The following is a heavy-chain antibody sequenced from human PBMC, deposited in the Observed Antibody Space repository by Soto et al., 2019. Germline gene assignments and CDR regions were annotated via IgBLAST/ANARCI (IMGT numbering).Heavy chain of an antibody. V-gene: IGHV3-33*08. CDR2: IWCDGSNK. J-gene: IGHJ3*02. CDR1: GFTFSSYG. Sequence: GGSLRLSCAASGFTFSSYGMHRVRQAPGKGQEWVAVIWCDGSNKYYADSVKGRFTISRDNSKNTLYLQMNSLRAEDTAVYYCARDHYYYDSSGYYYGAFDIWGQGTMVTVSS. D-gene: IGHD3-22*01. CDR3: ARDHYYYDSSGYYYGAFDI.